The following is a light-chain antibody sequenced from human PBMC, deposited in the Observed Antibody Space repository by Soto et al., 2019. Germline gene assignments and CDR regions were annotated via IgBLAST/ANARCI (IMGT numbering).Light chain of an antibody. CDR2: DVS. CDR3: CSYAGSYTVL. Sequence: QSVLTQPRSVSGSPGQSVTISCTGTSSDVGGYNYVSWYQQHPGKAPKLMVCDVSKRPSGVTDRFSGSKSGNTASLTISGLQAEDEADYYCCSYAGSYTVLFGGGTKLTVL. J-gene: IGLJ2*01. CDR1: SSDVGGYNY. V-gene: IGLV2-11*01.